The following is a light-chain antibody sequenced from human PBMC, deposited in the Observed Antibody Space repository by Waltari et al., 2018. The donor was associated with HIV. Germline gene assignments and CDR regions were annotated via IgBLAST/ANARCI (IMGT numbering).Light chain of an antibody. CDR1: TTAIGGYNY. CDR2: GVS. V-gene: IGLV2-14*03. J-gene: IGLJ2*01. Sequence: QSALPHPASVSGSPGPSITISCNGTTTAIGGYNYVSWSQRHPDKAPKLIIFGVSNRPSGISSRFSGSKSGNTASLTISGLQAEDEADYYCCSYTKLTTHYVLFGGGTKLTVL. CDR3: CSYTKLTTHYVL.